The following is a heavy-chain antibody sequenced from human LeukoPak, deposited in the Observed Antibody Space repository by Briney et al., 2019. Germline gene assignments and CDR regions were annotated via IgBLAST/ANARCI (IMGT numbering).Heavy chain of an antibody. CDR2: ISSTSRTI. Sequence: GGSLRLSCAASGFTFSNFAMTWVRQAPGKGPEWVSYISSTSRTIFYADSVKGRFTISRDNAKNSLYLHMNSLRDEDTAVYYCAVIAAAGKDPFDYWGQGTLVTVSS. CDR3: AVIAAAGKDPFDY. D-gene: IGHD6-13*01. V-gene: IGHV3-48*02. J-gene: IGHJ4*02. CDR1: GFTFSNFA.